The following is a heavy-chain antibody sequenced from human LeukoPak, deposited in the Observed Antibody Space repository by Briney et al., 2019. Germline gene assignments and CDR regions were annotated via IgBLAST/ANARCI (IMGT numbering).Heavy chain of an antibody. CDR2: IYTSGST. J-gene: IGHJ4*02. CDR1: GGSISSYY. CDR3: ARVGDYALKD. Sequence: ETLSLTCTVSGGSISSYYWSWIRQPAGKGLEWIRHIYTSGSTNYNPSLKSRVTMSVDTSKNQFSLKVTSVTAADTAMYYCARVGDYALKDWGQGTLVTVSS. D-gene: IGHD4-17*01. V-gene: IGHV4-4*07.